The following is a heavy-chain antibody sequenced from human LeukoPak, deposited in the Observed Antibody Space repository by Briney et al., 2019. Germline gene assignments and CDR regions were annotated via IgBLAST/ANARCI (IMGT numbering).Heavy chain of an antibody. CDR1: GFTFSSYA. CDR3: AKDGPPIVVVVAATPGYLDY. D-gene: IGHD2-15*01. J-gene: IGHJ4*02. Sequence: PGGSLRLSCAASGFTFSSYAMSWVRQAPGKGLEWVSAISGSGGSTYYADSVKGRFTISRDNSKNTLYLQMNSLRAEDTAVYYCAKDGPPIVVVVAATPGYLDYWGQGTLVTVSS. V-gene: IGHV3-23*01. CDR2: ISGSGGST.